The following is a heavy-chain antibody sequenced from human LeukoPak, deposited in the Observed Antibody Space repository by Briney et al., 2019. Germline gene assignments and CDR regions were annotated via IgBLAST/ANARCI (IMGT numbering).Heavy chain of an antibody. CDR3: ARQPGYSGYEDH. CDR2: IDPTDSYT. CDR1: GYSFTTYW. D-gene: IGHD5-12*01. J-gene: IGHJ4*02. Sequence: GESLKISCKGSGYSFTTYWITWVRQMPGKGLEWMGRIDPTDSYTNYSPSFQGHVTISTDKSISTAYLQWSSLKASDTAMYYCARQPGYSGYEDHWGQGTLVTVSS. V-gene: IGHV5-10-1*01.